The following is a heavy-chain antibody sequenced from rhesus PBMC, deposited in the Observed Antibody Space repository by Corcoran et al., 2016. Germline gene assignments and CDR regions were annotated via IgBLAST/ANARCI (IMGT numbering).Heavy chain of an antibody. Sequence: QVQLQESGPGLVKPSETLSLTCAVSGYSISSGYGWSLLRQPPGKGLEWIGYIGGSRGRTNDTPSLRSRVTISKDTSKNQFSLKLSSVTAADTAVYYCAGWIQWVQLDYWGQGVLVTVSS. D-gene: IGHD5-30*01. CDR3: AGWIQWVQLDY. CDR1: GYSISSGYG. V-gene: IGHV4-127*01. J-gene: IGHJ4*01. CDR2: IGGSRGRT.